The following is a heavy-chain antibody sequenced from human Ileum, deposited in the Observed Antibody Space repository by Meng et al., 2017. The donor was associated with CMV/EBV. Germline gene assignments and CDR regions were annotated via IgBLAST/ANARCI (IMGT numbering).Heavy chain of an antibody. CDR3: ARDNYGDYVFDS. CDR2: VYGGGNT. CDR1: GGASSSSDFY. J-gene: IGHJ4*02. D-gene: IGHD4-17*01. V-gene: IGHV4-61*02. Sequence: VSGGASSSSDFYWSWLRQPAGRGPEWIGRVYGGGNTDYNPSLGSRVTISLDTSKNQFSLKLTSVTAADTAVYYCARDNYGDYVFDSWGQGTLVTVSS.